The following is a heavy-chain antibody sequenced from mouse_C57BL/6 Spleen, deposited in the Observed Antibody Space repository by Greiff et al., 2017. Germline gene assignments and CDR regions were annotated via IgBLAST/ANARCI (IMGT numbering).Heavy chain of an antibody. J-gene: IGHJ2*01. Sequence: EVQLQQSVAELVRPGASVKLSCTASGFNIKNTYMHWVRQRPEQGLEWIGRIDPANGTTKYAPKFQGKATITADTSSNTLYLQLSSLASEDTAIYYCARVDDCGSSFDYWGQGTTLTVSA. CDR2: IDPANGTT. CDR1: GFNIKNTY. V-gene: IGHV14-3*01. CDR3: ARVDDCGSSFDY. D-gene: IGHD1-1*01.